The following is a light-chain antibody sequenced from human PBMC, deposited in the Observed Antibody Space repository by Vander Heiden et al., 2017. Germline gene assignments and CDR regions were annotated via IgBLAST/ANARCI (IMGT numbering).Light chain of an antibody. CDR2: ENN. CDR1: SSNIGNNY. CDR3: GTWDSSLSAGQV. Sequence: QSVLTQPPSVSAAPGQKVTIPCSGSSSNIGNNYVSWYQQLPGTAPKLLIYENNKRPSGIPDRFSGSKSGTSATLGITGLQTGDEADYYCGTWDSSLSAGQVFGGGTKLTVL. V-gene: IGLV1-51*02. J-gene: IGLJ2*01.